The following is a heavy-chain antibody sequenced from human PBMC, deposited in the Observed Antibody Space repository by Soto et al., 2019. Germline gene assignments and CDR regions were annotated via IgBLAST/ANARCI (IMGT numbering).Heavy chain of an antibody. CDR3: AQTLGLAVAGPGRFDL. D-gene: IGHD6-19*01. CDR2: ITPMFGTA. Sequence: QVQLVQSGAEVKKYGSSVKVSCKASGGTFSKYAISWVRQAPGQGLEWMGGITPMFGTANYAQRFQGRVTITADESTSTAYMQLNSLRSDDTAVYYCAQTLGLAVAGPGRFDLWGRGTLVTVSS. V-gene: IGHV1-69*12. J-gene: IGHJ2*01. CDR1: GGTFSKYA.